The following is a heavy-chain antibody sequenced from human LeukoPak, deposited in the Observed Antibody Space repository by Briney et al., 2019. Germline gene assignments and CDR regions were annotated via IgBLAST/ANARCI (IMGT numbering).Heavy chain of an antibody. Sequence: GGSLRLSCAASGFTFSSYAMSWVRQAPGKGLEWVSAISGSGGSTYYADSVKGRFTISRDNSKNTLYLQMNSLRAEDTAVYYCAEDYYDSSGPFSYWGQGTLVTVSS. CDR1: GFTFSSYA. V-gene: IGHV3-23*01. D-gene: IGHD3-22*01. CDR3: AEDYYDSSGPFSY. CDR2: ISGSGGST. J-gene: IGHJ4*02.